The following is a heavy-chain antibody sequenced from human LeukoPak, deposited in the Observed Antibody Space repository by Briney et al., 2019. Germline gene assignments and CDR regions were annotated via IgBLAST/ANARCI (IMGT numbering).Heavy chain of an antibody. CDR2: IYPADSDT. CDR1: GYSFTNYW. V-gene: IGHV5-51*01. Sequence: GESLKISCKGSGYSFTNYWIGWVRQMPGKGLEWMGIIYPADSDTRYSPSFQGQVTISADKSISTAYLQWSSLKASDTAMYYCASPITVTGTDPNYYYGIDVWGQGTTVTVSS. CDR3: ASPITVTGTDPNYYYGIDV. D-gene: IGHD6-19*01. J-gene: IGHJ6*02.